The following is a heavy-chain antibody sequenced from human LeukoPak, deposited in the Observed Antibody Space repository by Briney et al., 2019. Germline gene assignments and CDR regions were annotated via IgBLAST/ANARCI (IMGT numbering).Heavy chain of an antibody. CDR3: ARVLRGSFAYFDY. D-gene: IGHD3-3*01. CDR1: GGSISSYY. Sequence: SETLSLTCTLSGGSISSYYWSWIRQPPRERREWSGDICHNRHTNYNPSLKSRVSMSVDTANNQFSLQLPSVTAADTAVYYCARVLRGSFAYFDYWGQGTLVTVSS. CDR2: ICHNRHT. J-gene: IGHJ4*02. V-gene: IGHV4-59*01.